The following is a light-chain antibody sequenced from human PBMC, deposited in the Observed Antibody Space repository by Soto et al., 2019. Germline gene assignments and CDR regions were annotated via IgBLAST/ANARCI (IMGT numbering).Light chain of an antibody. CDR2: AAS. Sequence: DIQMTQSPSSLSASVGDGVTITCRASQNINRYLNWYQQKPGKAPKLLIYAASSLQSGVPSRFSGSGSGTDFTLTISSLQPEDFATYFCQQSYSTPPWTFGQGTKVDIK. V-gene: IGKV1-39*01. CDR1: QNINRY. J-gene: IGKJ1*01. CDR3: QQSYSTPPWT.